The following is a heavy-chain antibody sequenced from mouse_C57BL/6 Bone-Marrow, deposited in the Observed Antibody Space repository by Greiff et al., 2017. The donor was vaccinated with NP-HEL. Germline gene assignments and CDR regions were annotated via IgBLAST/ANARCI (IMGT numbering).Heavy chain of an antibody. D-gene: IGHD2-5*01. V-gene: IGHV3-6*01. CDR1: GYSITSGYY. Sequence: EVKLQESGPGLVKPSQSLSLTCSVTGYSITSGYYWNWIRQFPGNKLEWMGYISYDGSNNYNPSLKNRISITRDTSKNQFFLKLNSVTTEDTATYYCASDYSNYGYFDYWGQGTTLTVSS. CDR2: ISYDGSN. CDR3: ASDYSNYGYFDY. J-gene: IGHJ2*01.